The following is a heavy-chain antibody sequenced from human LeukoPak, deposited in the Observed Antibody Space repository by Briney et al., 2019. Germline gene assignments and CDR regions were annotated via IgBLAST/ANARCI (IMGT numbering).Heavy chain of an antibody. J-gene: IGHJ4*02. CDR1: GYTFTGYY. CDR3: ARAAGPYGSGSYAFDY. CDR2: INPNSGGT. Sequence: ASVKVSCKASGYTFTGYYMHWVRQAPGQGLEWMGWINPNSGGTNYAQKFQGRVTMTRDTSISTAYMELSRLRSDDTAVYYCARAAGPYGSGSYAFDYWGQGTLVTVSS. V-gene: IGHV1-2*02. D-gene: IGHD3-10*01.